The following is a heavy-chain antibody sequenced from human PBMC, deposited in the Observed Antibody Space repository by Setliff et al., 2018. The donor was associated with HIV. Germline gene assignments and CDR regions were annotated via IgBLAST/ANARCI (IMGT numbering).Heavy chain of an antibody. CDR2: MNPDSGAT. Sequence: ASVMVSCKASGYTLSDYYMHWVRQAPGQGLEWMAWMNPDSGATNYAQKFQGRVTMTRDTSISTADMELSSLTSDDTAVYFCARSSGTTSGDLWGQGTMVTVSS. CDR3: ARSSGTTSGDL. V-gene: IGHV1-2*02. CDR1: GYTLSDYY. J-gene: IGHJ3*01. D-gene: IGHD1-1*01.